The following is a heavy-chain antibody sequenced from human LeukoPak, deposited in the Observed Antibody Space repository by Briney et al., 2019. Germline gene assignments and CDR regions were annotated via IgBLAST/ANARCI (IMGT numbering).Heavy chain of an antibody. Sequence: RPGGSLRLSCAASGFTFSSYWMHWVRQAPGKGLEWVSYISSSGSTIYCADSVKGRFTISRDNAKNSLYLQMNSLRAEDTAVYYCARDSMANYDILTGYSNGAFDIWGQGTMVTVSS. V-gene: IGHV3-48*04. CDR3: ARDSMANYDILTGYSNGAFDI. CDR1: GFTFSSYW. D-gene: IGHD3-9*01. J-gene: IGHJ3*02. CDR2: ISSSGSTI.